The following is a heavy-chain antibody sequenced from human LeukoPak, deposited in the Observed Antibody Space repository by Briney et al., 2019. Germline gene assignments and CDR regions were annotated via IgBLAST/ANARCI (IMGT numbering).Heavy chain of an antibody. Sequence: PGGSLRLSCAASGFTFSSYSMNWVRQAPGKGLEWVSAISDSGRSTYYADSVKGRFTISRDNSKNTLYLQMNSLRGEDTAVYYCANEGHSDSSGYPYYFDNWGQGTLVTVSS. CDR2: ISDSGRST. CDR3: ANEGHSDSSGYPYYFDN. J-gene: IGHJ4*02. V-gene: IGHV3-23*01. CDR1: GFTFSSYS. D-gene: IGHD3-22*01.